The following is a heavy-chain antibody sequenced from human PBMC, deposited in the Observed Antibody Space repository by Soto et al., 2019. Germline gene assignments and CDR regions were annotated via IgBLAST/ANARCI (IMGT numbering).Heavy chain of an antibody. J-gene: IGHJ3*02. CDR3: ARGRGSSWYFQAFDI. CDR1: GGSISSYY. V-gene: IGHV4-59*01. Sequence: PSETLSLTCTVSGGSISSYYWSWIRQPPGKGLEWIGYIYYNGSTNYNPSLKSRVTISVDTSKNQFSLKLCSVTAADTAVYYCARGRGSSWYFQAFDIWGQGTMVTVSS. CDR2: IYYNGST. D-gene: IGHD6-13*01.